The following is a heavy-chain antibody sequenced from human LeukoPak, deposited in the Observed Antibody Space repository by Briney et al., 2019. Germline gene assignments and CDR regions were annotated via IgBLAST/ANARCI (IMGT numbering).Heavy chain of an antibody. CDR1: GLSIGDYT. CDR2: ISRNGVAT. CDR3: ARDQDRAFDI. V-gene: IGHV3-43*01. Sequence: RTGGSLRLSCEASGLSIGDYTMHWVRQVPGKGLEWVSLISRNGVATKYADSVRGRFIVSRDNAKNSLYLQMNSLRVEDTAVYYCARDQDRAFDIWGQGTMVTVSS. J-gene: IGHJ3*02.